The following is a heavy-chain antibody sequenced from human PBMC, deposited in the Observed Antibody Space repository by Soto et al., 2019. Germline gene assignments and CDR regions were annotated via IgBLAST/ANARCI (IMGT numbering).Heavy chain of an antibody. Sequence: SETLSLTCTVSGGSISIYYWSWIRQPPGKGLEWIGYIYYSGSTNYNPSLKSRVTISVDTSKNQFSLKLSSVTAADTAVYYCARGYSYGDYGYFDYWGQGTLVTVSS. CDR3: ARGYSYGDYGYFDY. CDR1: GGSISIYY. V-gene: IGHV4-59*01. D-gene: IGHD4-17*01. CDR2: IYYSGST. J-gene: IGHJ4*02.